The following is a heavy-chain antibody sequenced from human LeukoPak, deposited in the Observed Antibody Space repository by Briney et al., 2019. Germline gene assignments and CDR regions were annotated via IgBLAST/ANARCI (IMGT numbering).Heavy chain of an antibody. J-gene: IGHJ4*02. CDR2: IYSTGST. Sequence: SETLSLTCTVSGGSISSGGYYWSWIRQPAGKGLEYLGRIYSTGSTNYNPSLRSRVTISVDTSKNHFSLKLSSVTAADTAVYYCAREGHNYDLWGQGTLVTVSS. V-gene: IGHV4-61*02. D-gene: IGHD3-3*01. CDR1: GGSISSGGYY. CDR3: AREGHNYDL.